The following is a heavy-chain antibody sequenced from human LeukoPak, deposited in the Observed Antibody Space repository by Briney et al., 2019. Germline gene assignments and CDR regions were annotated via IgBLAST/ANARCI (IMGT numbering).Heavy chain of an antibody. D-gene: IGHD3-16*02. J-gene: IGHJ4*02. CDR2: IYHSGST. Sequence: PSETLSLTCAVSGGSISSGGYSWSWIRQPPGKGLEWIGYIYHSGSTYYNPSLKSRVTISVDTSKNQFSLKLSSVTAADTAVYYCARVSLTFGGVIVRSSLDYWGQGTLVTVSS. CDR3: ARVSLTFGGVIVRSSLDY. V-gene: IGHV4-30-2*01. CDR1: GGSISSGGYS.